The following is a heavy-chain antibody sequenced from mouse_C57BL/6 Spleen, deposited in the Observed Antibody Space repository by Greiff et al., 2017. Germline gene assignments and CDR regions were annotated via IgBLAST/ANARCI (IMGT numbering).Heavy chain of an antibody. J-gene: IGHJ2*01. V-gene: IGHV1-82*01. CDR2: IYPGVGGT. CDR1: GYAFSSSW. D-gene: IGHD3-1*01. CDR3: ARSGVRVYYFGC. Sequence: VQLQQSGPELVKPGASVKISCKASGYAFSSSWMNWVKQRPGKGLEWIGRIYPGVGGTNYNGKFKGKATLTADKSSSTAYMQLSSLTSEDSAVYCCARSGVRVYYFGCWGQGTTLTVS.